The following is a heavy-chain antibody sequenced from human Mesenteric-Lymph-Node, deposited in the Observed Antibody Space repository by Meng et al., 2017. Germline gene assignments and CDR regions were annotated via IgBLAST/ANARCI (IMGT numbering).Heavy chain of an antibody. Sequence: QVQLQESGPGLVKPSQTLSLICSVSGDSISSINWWSWVRQPPGKGLEWIGEIYHSGSTNYNPSLKSRVTISVDRSKNQFSLKLHSVTAADTAVYYCARTGDPTGSWYVGIDQWGQGTLVTVSS. CDR3: ARTGDPTGSWYVGIDQ. D-gene: IGHD6-13*01. CDR1: GDSISSINW. V-gene: IGHV4-4*02. CDR2: IYHSGST. J-gene: IGHJ4*02.